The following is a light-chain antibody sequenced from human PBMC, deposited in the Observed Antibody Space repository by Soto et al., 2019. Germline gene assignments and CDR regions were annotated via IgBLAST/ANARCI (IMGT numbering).Light chain of an antibody. CDR3: CSYARPTFYA. Sequence: NFMLTQPHSVSESPGKTVTISCTRTSGSIASNYVQWYQQRPGSAPTTLIYEDDQRPSGVPDRFSGSIDRSSNSASLTISGLQAEDEADYYCCSYARPTFYAFATGTKLTVL. CDR2: EDD. V-gene: IGLV6-57*04. J-gene: IGLJ1*01. CDR1: SGSIASNY.